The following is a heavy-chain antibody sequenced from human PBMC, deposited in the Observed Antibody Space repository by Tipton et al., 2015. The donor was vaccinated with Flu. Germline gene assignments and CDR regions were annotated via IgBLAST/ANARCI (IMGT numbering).Heavy chain of an antibody. CDR1: GGSISSYY. J-gene: IGHJ1*01. V-gene: IGHV4-59*01. D-gene: IGHD1-26*01. CDR3: ARYGTYAGSRYFQH. Sequence: LRLSCTVSGGSISSYYWSWIRQPPGKGLEWIGYIYYSGSTNYNPSLKSRVTISVDTSKNQFSLKLSSVTAADTAVYYCARYGTYAGSRYFQHWGQGSLVTVYS. CDR2: IYYSGST.